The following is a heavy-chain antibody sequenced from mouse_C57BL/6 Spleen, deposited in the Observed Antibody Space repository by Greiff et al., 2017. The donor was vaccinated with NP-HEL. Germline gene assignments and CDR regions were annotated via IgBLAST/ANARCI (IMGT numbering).Heavy chain of an antibody. D-gene: IGHD1-1*01. CDR1: GFTFSSYA. Sequence: EVMLVESGGGLVKPGGSLKLSCAASGFTFSSYAMSWVRQTPEKRLEWVATISDGGSYTYYPDNVKGRFAISRDNAKNNLYLQMSHLKSEDTAMYYCARGGSSSAWFAYWGQGTLVTVSA. CDR2: ISDGGSYT. CDR3: ARGGSSSAWFAY. J-gene: IGHJ3*01. V-gene: IGHV5-4*03.